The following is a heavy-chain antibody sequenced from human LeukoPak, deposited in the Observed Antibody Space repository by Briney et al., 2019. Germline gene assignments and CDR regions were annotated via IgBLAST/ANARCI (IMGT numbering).Heavy chain of an antibody. CDR3: ARQVEVAYAFDI. CDR1: GGSISSSSYY. J-gene: IGHJ3*02. V-gene: IGHV4-39*01. D-gene: IGHD2-15*01. Sequence: PSETLSLTCTVSGGSISSSSYYWGWIRQPPGKGLEWIGSIYYSGSTYYNPSLKSRVTIPVDTSKNQFSLKLSSVTAADAAVYYCARQVEVAYAFDIWGQGTMVTVSS. CDR2: IYYSGST.